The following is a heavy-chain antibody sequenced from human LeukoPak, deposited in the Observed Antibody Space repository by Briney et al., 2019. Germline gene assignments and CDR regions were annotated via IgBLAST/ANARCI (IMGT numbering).Heavy chain of an antibody. V-gene: IGHV3-23*01. CDR3: AKSVSYYDSSAYYYYFDY. D-gene: IGHD3-22*01. CDR1: GFTFSTYP. J-gene: IGHJ4*02. Sequence: PGGSLRLSCAASGFTFSTYPMTWVRQAPGKGLEWVSSISATGDRTYYADSVKGRFTISRDSSKNTLYVQMNSLRSEDTAVYYCAKSVSYYDSSAYYYYFDYWGQGTLVTVSS. CDR2: ISATGDRT.